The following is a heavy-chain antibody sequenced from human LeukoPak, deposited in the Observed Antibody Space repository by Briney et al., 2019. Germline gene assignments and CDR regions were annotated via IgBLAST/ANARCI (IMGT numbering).Heavy chain of an antibody. V-gene: IGHV4-34*01. J-gene: IGHJ4*02. CDR3: ARSPPLYYDTSGFFY. CDR2: INHSGST. CDR1: GGSFSGYY. D-gene: IGHD3-22*01. Sequence: SETLSLTCAVYGGSFSGYYWSWIRQPPGKGLEWIGEINHSGSTNYNPSLKSRVTISVDTSKNQFSLKLSSVTAADTAAYYCARSPPLYYDTSGFFYRGQGTLVAVSS.